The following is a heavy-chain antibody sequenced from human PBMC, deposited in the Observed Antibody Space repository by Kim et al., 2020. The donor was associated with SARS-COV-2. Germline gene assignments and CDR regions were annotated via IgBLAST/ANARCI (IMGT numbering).Heavy chain of an antibody. CDR2: IYYSGST. Sequence: SETLSLTCTVSGGSISGFYWSWIRQPPGKGLEWIGYIYYSGSTNYNPSLKSRVTMSEDTSKNQFSLKLSSVTAADTAVYYCAREWVVGYYFDLWGQGTLVTVSS. CDR3: AREWVVGYYFDL. CDR1: GGSISGFY. J-gene: IGHJ4*02. V-gene: IGHV4-59*01. D-gene: IGHD1-26*01.